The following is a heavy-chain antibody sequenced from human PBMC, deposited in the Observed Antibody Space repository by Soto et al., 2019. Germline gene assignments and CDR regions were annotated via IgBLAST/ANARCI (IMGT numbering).Heavy chain of an antibody. D-gene: IGHD2-21*02. CDR2: IYYTGST. Sequence: SETLSLTCAVSGGSISSGGYSWSWIRQHPGKGLECIGYIYYTGSTYYNPTLKSRVTISVDTSKKQFSLNLSSLTAADTAVYYCARDLRLDSWGPGTLVTVSS. V-gene: IGHV4-31*11. CDR3: ARDLRLDS. J-gene: IGHJ4*02. CDR1: GGSISSGGYS.